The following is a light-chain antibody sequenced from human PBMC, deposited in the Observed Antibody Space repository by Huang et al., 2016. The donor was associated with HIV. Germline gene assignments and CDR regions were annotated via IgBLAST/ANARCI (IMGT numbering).Light chain of an antibody. V-gene: IGKV3-20*01. J-gene: IGKJ5*01. CDR2: GAS. CDR1: QSVRSNY. CDR3: QQYGTSPIT. Sequence: EIVLTQSPATLSLSPGERATLSCRASQSVRSNYLAWYQQKPGQAPRLLIYGASSRATAIPDRFSGSGSGTDFTLTISRLEPEDFAVYYCQQYGTSPITFGQGTRLEI.